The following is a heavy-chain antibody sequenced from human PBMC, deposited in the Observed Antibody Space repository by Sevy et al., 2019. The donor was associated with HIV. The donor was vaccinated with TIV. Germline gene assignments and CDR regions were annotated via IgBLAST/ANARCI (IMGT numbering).Heavy chain of an antibody. J-gene: IGHJ4*02. D-gene: IGHD3-10*01. CDR1: GFTFSSYS. CDR3: ARDGSMNYGSGTGFDY. Sequence: GESLKISCAASGFTFSSYSMNWVRQAPGKGLEWVSSISSSSSYIYYADSVKGRFTISRDNAKNSLYLQMNSLRAEDTAVYYCARDGSMNYGSGTGFDYWGQGTLVTVSS. V-gene: IGHV3-21*01. CDR2: ISSSSSYI.